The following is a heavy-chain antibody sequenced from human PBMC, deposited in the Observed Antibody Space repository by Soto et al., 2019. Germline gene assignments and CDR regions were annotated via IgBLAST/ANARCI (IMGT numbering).Heavy chain of an antibody. J-gene: IGHJ6*02. Sequence: QVQLQESGPGLVKPSETLSLTCTVSGGSISSYYWSWIRQPPGKGLEWIGYIYYSGSTNYNPSLKSRVTISVDTSKNQFSLTLSSVTAADTAVYYCARDVRFGAYYYYGMDVWGQGTTVTVSS. V-gene: IGHV4-59*01. D-gene: IGHD3-10*01. CDR2: IYYSGST. CDR3: ARDVRFGAYYYYGMDV. CDR1: GGSISSYY.